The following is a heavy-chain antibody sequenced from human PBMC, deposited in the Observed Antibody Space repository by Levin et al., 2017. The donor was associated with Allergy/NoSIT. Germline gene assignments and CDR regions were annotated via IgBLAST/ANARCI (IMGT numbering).Heavy chain of an antibody. CDR2: ISGSGGST. J-gene: IGHJ4*02. D-gene: IGHD6-19*01. Sequence: GESLKISCAASGFTFSSYAMSWVRQAPGKGLEWVSAISGSGGSTSFADSVKGRFTISRDHSKNTLYLQMSSLRAEDTAVYYCAKRSGYSSGWSLTDFDYWGQGTLVTVSS. CDR3: AKRSGYSSGWSLTDFDY. CDR1: GFTFSSYA. V-gene: IGHV3-23*01.